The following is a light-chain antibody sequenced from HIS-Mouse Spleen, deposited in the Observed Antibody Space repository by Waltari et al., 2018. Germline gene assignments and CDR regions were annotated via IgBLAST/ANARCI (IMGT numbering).Light chain of an antibody. V-gene: IGLV3-10*01. CDR2: EDS. CDR1: ALPKKC. J-gene: IGLJ2*01. CDR3: YSTDSSGNHRV. Sequence: SYELTQPPSVSVSPGQTARITCSGEALPKKCAYWYQQKSGQAPVLVIYEDSKRPPGIPGRFSGSSSGTMATLTISGAQVEDEADYYCYSTDSSGNHRVFGGGTKLTVL.